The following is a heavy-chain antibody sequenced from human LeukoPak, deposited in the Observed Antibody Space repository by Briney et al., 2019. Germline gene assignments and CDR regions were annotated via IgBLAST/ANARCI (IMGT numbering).Heavy chain of an antibody. CDR2: IYYSGST. CDR3: ARLWSTNCSGGSCPHQPNY. V-gene: IGHV4-39*01. Sequence: PSETLSLTCTVSGGSISSSAYHWGWIRQPPGKGLEWIGSIYYSGSTYYNPSLKSRVTISVDTSKNQFPLKLSSVTAADTAVYHCARLWSTNCSGGSCPHQPNYWGQGTLVTVSS. CDR1: GGSISSSAYH. D-gene: IGHD2-15*01. J-gene: IGHJ4*02.